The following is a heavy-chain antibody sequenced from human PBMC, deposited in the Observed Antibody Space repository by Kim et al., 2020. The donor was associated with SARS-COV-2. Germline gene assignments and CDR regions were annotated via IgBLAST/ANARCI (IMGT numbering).Heavy chain of an antibody. V-gene: IGHV3-23*01. Sequence: YADSGKGRFTISRDNSKSVLFLQMDSLRVEDTATYYCTRGVGDYWGQGTQVTVSS. J-gene: IGHJ4*02. D-gene: IGHD3-16*01. CDR3: TRGVGDY.